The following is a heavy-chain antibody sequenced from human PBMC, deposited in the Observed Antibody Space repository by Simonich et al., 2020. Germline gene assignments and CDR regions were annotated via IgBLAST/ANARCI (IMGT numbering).Heavy chain of an antibody. CDR2: ISGSGGST. Sequence: GGGLVQPGGSLRLSCAASGFTFSSYAMSWVRQAPGKGLGWVSAISGSGGSTYYADSVKGRFTISRDNSKNTLYLQMNSLRAEDTAVYYCAKDLGERITMIVVVIDAFDIWGQVTMVTVSS. V-gene: IGHV3-23*01. D-gene: IGHD3-22*01. CDR1: GFTFSSYA. CDR3: AKDLGERITMIVVVIDAFDI. J-gene: IGHJ3*02.